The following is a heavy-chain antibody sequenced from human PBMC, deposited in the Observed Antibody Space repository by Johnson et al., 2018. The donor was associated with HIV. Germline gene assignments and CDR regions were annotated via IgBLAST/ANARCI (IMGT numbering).Heavy chain of an antibody. D-gene: IGHD3/OR15-3a*01. V-gene: IGHV3-30-3*01. CDR1: GFTFSNYA. CDR3: ARDPKAKGTGAFDI. Sequence: QVQLVESGGGVVQPGRSLRLSCAASGFTFSNYAIHWVRQAPGTGLEWVAVIAYDGANKYYADSVKGPFTISRDNSKNTLYLQMNSLRAEDTAVYYCARDPKAKGTGAFDIWGQGTMVTVSS. J-gene: IGHJ3*02. CDR2: IAYDGANK.